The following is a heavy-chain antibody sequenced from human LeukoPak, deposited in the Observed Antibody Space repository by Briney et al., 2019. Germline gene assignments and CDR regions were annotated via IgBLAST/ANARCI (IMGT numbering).Heavy chain of an antibody. CDR1: GGSISSSNW. CDR2: IYHSGST. Sequence: SGTLSLTCAVSGGSISSSNWWSWVRQPPGKGLEWIGEIYHSGSTNYNPSLKSRVTISVDKSKNQFSLKLSSVTAADTAVYYCARVVVGAKSPDYYGMDVWGQGTTVTVSS. V-gene: IGHV4-4*02. J-gene: IGHJ6*02. CDR3: ARVVVGAKSPDYYGMDV. D-gene: IGHD1-26*01.